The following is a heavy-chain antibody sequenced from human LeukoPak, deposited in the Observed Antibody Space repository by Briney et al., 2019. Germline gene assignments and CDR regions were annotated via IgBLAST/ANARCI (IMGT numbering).Heavy chain of an antibody. CDR3: ARQGEIYMDV. CDR2: IYPVDSDT. J-gene: IGHJ6*04. CDR1: GYSFTSYW. D-gene: IGHD5-12*01. V-gene: IGHV5-51*01. Sequence: GESLKISCKGSGYSFTSYWIGWVRQMPGKGLEWMGIIYPVDSDTRYSPSFQGQVTISVDKSINTAYLQWSSLKASDTAKYFCARQGEIYMDVWGKGTTVTVSS.